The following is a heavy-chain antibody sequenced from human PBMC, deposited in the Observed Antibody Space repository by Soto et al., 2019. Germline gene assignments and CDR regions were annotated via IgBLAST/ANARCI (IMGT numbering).Heavy chain of an antibody. CDR1: GGSISSGGYY. D-gene: IGHD2-21*01. Sequence: PSETLSLTCTVSGGSISSGGYYWNWIRQHPGKGLEWIGYIYYSGTTYYNPSLKSRVTISVDTSKNQFSLKLSSVTAADTAVYYCAASCVGCGGFNYYGMDVWGQRTTVTVSS. CDR3: AASCVGCGGFNYYGMDV. CDR2: IYYSGTT. J-gene: IGHJ6*02. V-gene: IGHV4-31*03.